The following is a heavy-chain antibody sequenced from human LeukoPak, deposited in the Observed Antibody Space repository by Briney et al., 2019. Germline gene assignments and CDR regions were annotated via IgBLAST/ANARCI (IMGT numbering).Heavy chain of an antibody. D-gene: IGHD3-22*01. CDR3: ARVLLSYYYDSSGYYIDY. V-gene: IGHV3-30*04. Sequence: PGGSLRLSCAASGFTFSSYAMHWVRQAPGKGLEWVAVISYDGSNKYYADSVKGRFTISRDNSKNTLYLQMNSLRAEDTAVYYCARVLLSYYYDSSGYYIDYWGQGTLVTVSS. J-gene: IGHJ4*02. CDR1: GFTFSSYA. CDR2: ISYDGSNK.